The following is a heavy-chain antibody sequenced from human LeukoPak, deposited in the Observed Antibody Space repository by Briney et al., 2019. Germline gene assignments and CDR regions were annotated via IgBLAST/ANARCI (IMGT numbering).Heavy chain of an antibody. V-gene: IGHV3-53*01. D-gene: IGHD2-15*01. CDR3: AREVVSSPSYFDS. Sequence: GGSLRLSCAASGFTFSSSYMYWVRQAPGKGLEWVSFFYRGDSTYYAESVRGRFTISRDNSKNTLYLLMNSLIPEDAAVHYCAREVVSSPSYFDSWGQGTLVTVSS. CDR2: FYRGDST. J-gene: IGHJ4*02. CDR1: GFTFSSSY.